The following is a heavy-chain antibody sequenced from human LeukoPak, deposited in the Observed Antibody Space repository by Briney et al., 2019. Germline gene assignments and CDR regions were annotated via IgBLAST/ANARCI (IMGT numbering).Heavy chain of an antibody. CDR3: AKDTTGAGGLIDY. Sequence: GGSLRLSCAASGFTFSSYGMHWVRQAPGKGLEWVAFIRYDGSDKYYADSVKGRFTISRDNSKKTLYLQMNSLRAEDTALYYCAKDTTGAGGLIDYWGQGTLVTVSS. J-gene: IGHJ4*02. V-gene: IGHV3-30*02. D-gene: IGHD7-27*01. CDR2: IRYDGSDK. CDR1: GFTFSSYG.